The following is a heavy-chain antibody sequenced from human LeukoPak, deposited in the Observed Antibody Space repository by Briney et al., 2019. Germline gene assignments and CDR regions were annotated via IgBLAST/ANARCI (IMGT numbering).Heavy chain of an antibody. CDR1: GFTFSTYG. V-gene: IGHV3-33*01. D-gene: IGHD3-16*01. J-gene: IGHJ4*02. CDR2: IWYDGSNK. CDR3: ATNQIMIREYYFDY. Sequence: GGSLRLSCAASGFTFSTYGVHWAPQAPGRGLEGGAVIWYDGSNKYYADSVKGRFTISRDNSKNTLYLQMNSLRAEDTAVYYCATNQIMIREYYFDYWGQGALVTVSS.